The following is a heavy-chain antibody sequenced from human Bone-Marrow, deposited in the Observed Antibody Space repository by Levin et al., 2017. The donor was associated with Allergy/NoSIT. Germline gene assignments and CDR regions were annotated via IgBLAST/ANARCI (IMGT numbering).Heavy chain of an antibody. D-gene: IGHD2-15*01. J-gene: IGHJ4*02. CDR1: GFTFSSYG. CDR3: ARGWDISVSIREKHFDY. Sequence: GGSLRLSCAASGFTFSSYGMHWVRQAPGKGLEWVAVIWYDGSNKYYADSVKGRFTISRDNSKNTLYLQMNSLRAEDTAVYYCARGWDISVSIREKHFDYWGQGTLVTVSS. V-gene: IGHV3-33*01. CDR2: IWYDGSNK.